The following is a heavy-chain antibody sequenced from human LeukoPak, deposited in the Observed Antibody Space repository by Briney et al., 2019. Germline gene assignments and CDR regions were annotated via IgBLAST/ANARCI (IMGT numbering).Heavy chain of an antibody. CDR2: IRQDGSEK. CDR1: GFTFSDYW. D-gene: IGHD2-15*01. J-gene: IGHJ4*02. Sequence: GGSLRLSCAASGFTFSDYWMTWVRQAPGKGLEWVANIRQDGSEKYHVDSVKGRFTISRDNAKNSVYLQMNSLRAEGTAVYYCARISCSRSSCYGVYDYWGQGSLVTVSS. CDR3: ARISCSRSSCYGVYDY. V-gene: IGHV3-7*01.